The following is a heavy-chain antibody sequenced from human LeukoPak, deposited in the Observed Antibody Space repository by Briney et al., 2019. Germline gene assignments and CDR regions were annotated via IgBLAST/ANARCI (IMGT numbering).Heavy chain of an antibody. Sequence: PSETLSLTCAVSGYSIGSGYYWGWIRQPPGKGLEWVGSIYHSGSTYYNPSLKSRVTISVDTSKNQFSLKLSSVTAADTAVYYCARGDFWSGYYPPSWFDPWGQGTLVTVSS. V-gene: IGHV4-38-2*01. J-gene: IGHJ5*02. CDR2: IYHSGST. D-gene: IGHD3-3*01. CDR1: GYSIGSGYY. CDR3: ARGDFWSGYYPPSWFDP.